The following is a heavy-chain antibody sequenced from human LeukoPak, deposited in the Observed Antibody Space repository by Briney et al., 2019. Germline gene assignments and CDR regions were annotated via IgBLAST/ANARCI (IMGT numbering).Heavy chain of an antibody. J-gene: IGHJ4*02. D-gene: IGHD6-19*01. CDR1: GFTFSSYW. Sequence: PGGSLRLSCAASGFTFSSYWMHWVRQAPGKGLVWVSRINSDGSSTSYADSVKGRFTISRDNAKNTLYLQMNSLRAEDTAVYYCARAVGQWLVYFDYWGQGTLVTVYS. V-gene: IGHV3-74*01. CDR3: ARAVGQWLVYFDY. CDR2: INSDGSST.